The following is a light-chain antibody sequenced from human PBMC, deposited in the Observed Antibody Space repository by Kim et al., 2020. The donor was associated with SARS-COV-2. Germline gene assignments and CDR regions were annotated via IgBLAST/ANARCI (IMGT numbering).Light chain of an antibody. CDR1: QGVSSY. CDR2: DAS. CDR3: QQRSNWPLT. V-gene: IGKV3-11*01. Sequence: LSPGERATLSCRASQGVSSYLAWYQQKTGQAPRLLIYDASNRATGIPAGFSGSGSGTDFTLTISSLEPEDFAVYYCQQRSNWPLTFGGGTKVDIK. J-gene: IGKJ4*01.